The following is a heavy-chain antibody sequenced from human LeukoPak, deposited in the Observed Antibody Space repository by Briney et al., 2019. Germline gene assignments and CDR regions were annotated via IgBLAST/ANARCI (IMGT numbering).Heavy chain of an antibody. CDR1: TTSVNSYF. V-gene: IGHV4-4*07. Sequence: PSETLSLTCTVSTTSVNSYFWGWVRLPAGKGLEWLWRIYPTGSTYYNPSLKSRLTLSIETSKSQCSLTLSSASAADSAVYFCGRQGYTAALHFFDYWSQGTLVTVSS. D-gene: IGHD6-25*01. CDR3: GRQGYTAALHFFDY. CDR2: IYPTGST. J-gene: IGHJ4*02.